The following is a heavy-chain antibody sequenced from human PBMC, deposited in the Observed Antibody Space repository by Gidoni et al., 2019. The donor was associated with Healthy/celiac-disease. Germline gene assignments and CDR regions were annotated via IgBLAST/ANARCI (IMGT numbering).Heavy chain of an antibody. CDR2: IIGSGGST. CDR3: AKDLSVWGSSWFFDY. CDR1: GFPFISYA. D-gene: IGHD6-13*01. J-gene: IGHJ4*02. V-gene: IGHV3-23*01. Sequence: EVQLLESAVVLVPPWGCLRLSCPASGFPFISYALSWVRQAPGKGLEWVSAIIGSGGSTYYADSVKGRLTMSRDNSKNTLYLQMNSRRAEDTAVYYCAKDLSVWGSSWFFDYWGQGTLVTVSS.